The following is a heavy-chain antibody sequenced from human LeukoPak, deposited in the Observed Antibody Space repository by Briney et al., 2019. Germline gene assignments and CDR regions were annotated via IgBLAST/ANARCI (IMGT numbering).Heavy chain of an antibody. Sequence: PSETLSLTCTVSGGSISSYYWSWIRQPPGKGLEWIGYIYYSGSTNYNPSLKSRVTISVDTSKNQFSLKLSSVTAADTAVYYCARVIYDSSGYYCFDYWGQGTLVTVSS. CDR3: ARVIYDSSGYYCFDY. V-gene: IGHV4-59*01. CDR1: GGSISSYY. D-gene: IGHD3-22*01. J-gene: IGHJ4*02. CDR2: IYYSGST.